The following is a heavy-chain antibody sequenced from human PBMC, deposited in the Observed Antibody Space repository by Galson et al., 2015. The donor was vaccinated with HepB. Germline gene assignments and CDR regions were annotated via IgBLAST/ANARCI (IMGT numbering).Heavy chain of an antibody. CDR2: ISGSGGST. J-gene: IGHJ6*02. Sequence: SLRLSCAASGFTFSSYAMSWVRQAPGKGLEWVSAISGSGGSTYYADSVKGRFTIARDNSKNTLYLQMNSLSADDTAVYYCARAVGYYYYGMDIWGQGTTCTVSS. V-gene: IGHV3-23*01. CDR1: GFTFSSYA. D-gene: IGHD3-16*01. CDR3: ARAVGYYYYGMDI.